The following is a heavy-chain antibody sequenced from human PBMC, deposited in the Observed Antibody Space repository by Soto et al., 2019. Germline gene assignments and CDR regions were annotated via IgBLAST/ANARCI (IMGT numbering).Heavy chain of an antibody. CDR1: GDSISNSRW. Sequence: QVQLQESGPGLVKPSGTLSLTCAVSGDSISNSRWWTWGRQPPGKGLEWIGDIFHSGDTNYNPSLKSRVFISVDKSQNQFSLKVSSLTAADTAVYYCAYSTGWYRHDVWGQGTVVTVSS. D-gene: IGHD6-19*01. CDR2: IFHSGDT. J-gene: IGHJ3*01. CDR3: AYSTGWYRHDV. V-gene: IGHV4-4*02.